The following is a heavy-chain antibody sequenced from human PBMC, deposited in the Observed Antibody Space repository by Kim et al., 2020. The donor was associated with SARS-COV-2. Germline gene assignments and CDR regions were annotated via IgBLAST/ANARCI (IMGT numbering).Heavy chain of an antibody. J-gene: IGHJ4*02. CDR1: GGSISSYY. V-gene: IGHV4-59*13. Sequence: SETLSLTCTVSGGSISSYYWSWIRQPPGKGLEWIGYIYYSGSTNYNPSLKSRVTISVDTSKNQFSLKLSSVTAADTAVYYCARALAPSSGYSYGKTPYYFDYWGQGTLVTVSS. CDR2: IYYSGST. D-gene: IGHD5-18*01. CDR3: ARALAPSSGYSYGKTPYYFDY.